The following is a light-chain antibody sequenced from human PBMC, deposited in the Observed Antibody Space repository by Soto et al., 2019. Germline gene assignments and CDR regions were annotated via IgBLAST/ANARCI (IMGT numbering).Light chain of an antibody. Sequence: DIQMTQSASTLSGSVGDRGTITCRASQTISSWLAWYQQKPGKAPKLLIYAASTLQSGVPSRFSGSGSGTEFTLTISSLQPEDFATYYCQQLNDYPITFGQGTRLEI. J-gene: IGKJ5*01. V-gene: IGKV1-5*01. CDR2: AAS. CDR3: QQLNDYPIT. CDR1: QTISSW.